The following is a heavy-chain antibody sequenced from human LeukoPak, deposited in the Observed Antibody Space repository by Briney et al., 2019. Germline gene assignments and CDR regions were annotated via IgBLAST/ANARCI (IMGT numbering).Heavy chain of an antibody. CDR3: ARDVVRFLDPSESYYYGMDV. J-gene: IGHJ6*02. V-gene: IGHV3-30-3*01. D-gene: IGHD3/OR15-3a*01. Sequence: TWGSLRLSCAASGCTFSSYAMHWVRQAPGKGLEWVAVISYDGSNKYYADSVRGRFTISRDNSKNTLYLQMNSLRAEDTAVYYCARDVVRFLDPSESYYYGMDVWGQGTTVTVSS. CDR2: ISYDGSNK. CDR1: GCTFSSYA.